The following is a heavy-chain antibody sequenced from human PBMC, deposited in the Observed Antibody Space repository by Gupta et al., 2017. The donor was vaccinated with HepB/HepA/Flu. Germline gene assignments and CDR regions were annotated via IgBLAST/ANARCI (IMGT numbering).Heavy chain of an antibody. CDR3: ARGQGCSSTSCYTSLYFQH. CDR2: IIPIFGTA. V-gene: IGHV1-69*01. D-gene: IGHD2-2*02. J-gene: IGHJ1*01. Sequence: QVQLVQSGAEVKKPGSSVKVSCKASGGTFSSYAISWVRQAPGQGLEWMGGIIPIFGTANYAQKFQGRVTITADESTSTAYMELSSLRSEDTAVYYCARGQGCSSTSCYTSLYFQHWGQGTLVTVSS. CDR1: GGTFSSYA.